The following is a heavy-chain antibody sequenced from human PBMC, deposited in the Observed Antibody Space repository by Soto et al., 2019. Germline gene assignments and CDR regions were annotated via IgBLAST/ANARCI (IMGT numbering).Heavy chain of an antibody. CDR2: IYHTGTT. CDR1: GGSINSGGYS. Sequence: SETLSLTCTVSGGSINSGGYSWTWIRQPPGKGLEWIGFIYHTGTTYYNPSLKSRVTISVDRSKNQFSLKLNSVTAADTAVYYCARTQCSSTRCYVGSWDYWGQGTLVTVSS. V-gene: IGHV4-30-2*01. D-gene: IGHD2-2*01. CDR3: ARTQCSSTRCYVGSWDY. J-gene: IGHJ4*02.